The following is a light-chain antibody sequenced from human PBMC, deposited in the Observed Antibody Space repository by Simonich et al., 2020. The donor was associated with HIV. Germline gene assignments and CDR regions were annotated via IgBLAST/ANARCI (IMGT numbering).Light chain of an antibody. V-gene: IGLV7-43*01. CDR2: STS. J-gene: IGLJ3*02. CDR3: LLYSSGAQPWV. Sequence: QTVVTQEPSLTVSPGGTVTLTCASSTGAVTSGYYPNWFQQKPGQAPRALIYSTSNKPSWTPARCSGSLLGGKAALTLSGVQPEDEAEYYCLLYSSGAQPWVFGGGTKLTVL. CDR1: TGAVTSGYY.